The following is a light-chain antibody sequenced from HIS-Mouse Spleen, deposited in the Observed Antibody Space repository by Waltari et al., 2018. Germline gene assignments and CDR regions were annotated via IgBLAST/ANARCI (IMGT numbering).Light chain of an antibody. CDR2: WAS. Sequence: DIVMTQSPDSLAVSLGERATINCKSSQSVLYSSNNKNYLDWYQQKPGQAPKLLIYWASSLECGVPERFSGSGSGTDFTLTISSLQAEDVAVYYCQQYYSTPLTFGGGTKVEIK. J-gene: IGKJ4*01. CDR1: QSVLYSSNNKNY. CDR3: QQYYSTPLT. V-gene: IGKV4-1*01.